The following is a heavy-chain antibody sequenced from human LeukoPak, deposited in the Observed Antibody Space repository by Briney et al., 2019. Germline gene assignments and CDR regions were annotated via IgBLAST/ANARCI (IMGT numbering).Heavy chain of an antibody. D-gene: IGHD3-10*01. CDR1: GYTFTSYG. CDR3: ARDHRSVLLWFGELFQYYYGMDV. Sequence: ASVKVSCKASGYTFTSYGISWARQAPGQGLEWMGWISAYNGNTNYAQKLQGRVTMTTDTSTSTAYMELRSLRSDDTAVYYCARDHRSVLLWFGELFQYYYGMDVWGQGTTVTVSS. CDR2: ISAYNGNT. V-gene: IGHV1-18*01. J-gene: IGHJ6*02.